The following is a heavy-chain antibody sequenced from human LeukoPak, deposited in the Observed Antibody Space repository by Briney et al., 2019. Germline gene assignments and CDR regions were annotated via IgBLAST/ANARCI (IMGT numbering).Heavy chain of an antibody. J-gene: IGHJ4*02. V-gene: IGHV4-39*07. CDR3: ARGLWFGEFQHDY. D-gene: IGHD3-10*01. CDR1: GGSISSSSYY. CDR2: IYYSGST. Sequence: PSETLSLTCTVSGGSISSSSYYWGWIRQPPGKGLEWIGSIYYSGSTYYNPSLKSRVTISVDTSKDQFSLKLSSVTAADTAVYYCARGLWFGEFQHDYWGQGTLVTVSS.